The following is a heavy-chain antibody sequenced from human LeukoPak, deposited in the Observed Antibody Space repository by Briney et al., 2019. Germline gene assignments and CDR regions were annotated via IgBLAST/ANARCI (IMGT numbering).Heavy chain of an antibody. Sequence: ASVKVSCKASGYTFTDYYMHWVRQAPGQGLEWMGWINPNSGGTNYAQKFQGRVTMTRDTSISTAYMELSRLRSDDTAVYYCARGIVVVPAASLYWFDPWGQGTLVTVSS. J-gene: IGHJ5*02. D-gene: IGHD2-2*01. CDR3: ARGIVVVPAASLYWFDP. CDR2: INPNSGGT. CDR1: GYTFTDYY. V-gene: IGHV1-2*02.